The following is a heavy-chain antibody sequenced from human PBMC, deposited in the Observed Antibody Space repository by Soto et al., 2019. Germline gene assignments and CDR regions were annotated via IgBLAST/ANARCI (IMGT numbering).Heavy chain of an antibody. CDR2: ITHSGYT. CDR1: GGSFSGYY. Sequence: SETLSLTCAVYGGSFSGYYWSWIRQPPGKGLEWIGEITHSGYTNYNPSLKSRVIISVDTSKNQFSLKVTSVTATDTAVYYCARAGDQLDYYGMDVWGQGTTVTVSS. V-gene: IGHV4-34*01. CDR3: ARAGDQLDYYGMDV. J-gene: IGHJ6*02. D-gene: IGHD3-10*01.